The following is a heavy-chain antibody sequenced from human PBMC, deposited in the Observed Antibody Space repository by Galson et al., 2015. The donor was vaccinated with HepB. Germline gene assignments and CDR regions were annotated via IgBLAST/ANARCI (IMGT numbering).Heavy chain of an antibody. Sequence: SLRLSCAASGFIFSDYHMDWVRQAPGKGLEWVGRTRNRANTYITEYAASVKGRFTISRDDSKNSLYLQMNSLKTEDTAVYFCAREPPFFVSGTTGTIVGATRGSYYYGMDVWGQGTTV. CDR3: AREPPFFVSGTTGTIVGATRGSYYYGMDV. J-gene: IGHJ6*02. CDR1: GFIFSDYH. V-gene: IGHV3-72*01. D-gene: IGHD1-26*01. CDR2: TRNRANTYIT.